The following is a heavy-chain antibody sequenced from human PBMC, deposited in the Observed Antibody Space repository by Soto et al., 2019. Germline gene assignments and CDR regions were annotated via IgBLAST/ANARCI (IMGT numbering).Heavy chain of an antibody. V-gene: IGHV1-69*01. CDR2: IIPIFGTA. Sequence: QVQLVQSGAEVKKPGSSVKVSCKASGGTFSSYAISWVRQAPGQGLEWMGGIIPIFGTANYAQKFQGRVTITADESTSTAYMELSSLRSEDTAVYYCARGLGLLGYCSGGSCYSAVSGFDYWGQGTLVTVSS. D-gene: IGHD2-15*01. CDR1: GGTFSSYA. CDR3: ARGLGLLGYCSGGSCYSAVSGFDY. J-gene: IGHJ4*02.